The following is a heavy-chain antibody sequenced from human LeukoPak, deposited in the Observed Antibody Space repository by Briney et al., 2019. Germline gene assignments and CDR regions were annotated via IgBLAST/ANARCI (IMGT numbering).Heavy chain of an antibody. CDR1: GGSISSYY. D-gene: IGHD3-10*01. J-gene: IGHJ3*02. Sequence: EPSETLSLTCTVSGGSISSYYWSWIRQPPGKGLEWIGYIYYSGSTNYNPSLKSRVTISVDTSKNQFSLKLSSVTAADTAVYYCAGTRSGSYQGAFDIWGQGTMVTVSS. CDR3: AGTRSGSYQGAFDI. CDR2: IYYSGST. V-gene: IGHV4-59*01.